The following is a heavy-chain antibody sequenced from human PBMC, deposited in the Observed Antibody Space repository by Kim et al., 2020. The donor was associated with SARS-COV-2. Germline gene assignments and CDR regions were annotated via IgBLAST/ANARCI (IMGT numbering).Heavy chain of an antibody. J-gene: IGHJ5*02. Sequence: YADSVKGRFTISRDNSKNTLYLQMNSLRAEDTAVYYCAREMATTTSWFDPWGQGTLVTVSS. CDR3: AREMATTTSWFDP. V-gene: IGHV3-33*01. D-gene: IGHD1-1*01.